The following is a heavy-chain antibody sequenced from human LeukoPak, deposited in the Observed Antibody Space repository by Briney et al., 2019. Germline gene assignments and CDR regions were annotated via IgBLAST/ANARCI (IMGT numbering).Heavy chain of an antibody. CDR2: ISGGGAKT. Sequence: GGSLRLSCAASGFSFSNYAMNWVRQAPGRGLEWVSYISGGGAKTRYADSVKGRFTISRDNPENTLYLHMNSLGAEDTAIYYCAKCSANYYNDAFDIWGQGTMVTVSS. CDR3: AKCSANYYNDAFDI. CDR1: GFSFSNYA. V-gene: IGHV3-23*01. D-gene: IGHD3-10*02. J-gene: IGHJ3*02.